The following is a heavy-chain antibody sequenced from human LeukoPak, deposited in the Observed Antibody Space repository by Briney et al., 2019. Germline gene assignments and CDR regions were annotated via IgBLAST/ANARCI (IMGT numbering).Heavy chain of an antibody. Sequence: SETLSLTCAVYGGSFSGYYWSWIRQPPGKGLEWIGEINHSGSTNYNPSLKSRVTISVDTSKNQFSLKLSSVTAADTAVYYCARESARHYDILTGYHDYWGQGTLVTVSS. CDR2: INHSGST. D-gene: IGHD3-9*01. CDR1: GGSFSGYY. CDR3: ARESARHYDILTGYHDY. J-gene: IGHJ4*02. V-gene: IGHV4-34*01.